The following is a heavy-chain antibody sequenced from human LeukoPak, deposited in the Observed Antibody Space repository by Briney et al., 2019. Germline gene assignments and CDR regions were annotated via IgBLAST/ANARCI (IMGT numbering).Heavy chain of an antibody. CDR1: GGTFSSYA. Sequence: ASVKVSCKASGGTFSSYAISWVRQAPGQGLEWMGGIIPIFGTANYAQKFQGRVTITADESTSTAYMELSSLRSEDTAVYYCARGPGVPAAIFVFDYWGQGTLVTVSS. D-gene: IGHD2-2*02. J-gene: IGHJ4*02. V-gene: IGHV1-69*13. CDR3: ARGPGVPAAIFVFDY. CDR2: IIPIFGTA.